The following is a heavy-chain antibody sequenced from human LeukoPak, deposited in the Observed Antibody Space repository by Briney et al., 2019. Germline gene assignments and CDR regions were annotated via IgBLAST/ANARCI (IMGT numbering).Heavy chain of an antibody. Sequence: GRSLRLSCAASGFTFSSYAMHWVRQAPGKGLEWVAVISYDGSNKYYADSVKGRFTISRDNSENTLYLQMNSLRAEDTAVYYCARGGELERRLFNFDYWGQGTLVTVSS. CDR1: GFTFSSYA. D-gene: IGHD1-1*01. CDR3: ARGGELERRLFNFDY. CDR2: ISYDGSNK. J-gene: IGHJ4*02. V-gene: IGHV3-30*04.